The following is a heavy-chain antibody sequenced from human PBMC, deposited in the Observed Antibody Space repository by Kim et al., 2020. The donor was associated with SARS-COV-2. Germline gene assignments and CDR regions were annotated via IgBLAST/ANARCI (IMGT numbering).Heavy chain of an antibody. Sequence: ASVKVSCKASGYTFTTYYIHWVRRAPGQGLEWMGVINPNGGGVSYAQKFQGRVTMTRDTSTSTVYMELSSLRSEDTAMYFCARDAQYCSGGSCYSSLNWFDPWGQGTPVTVSS. CDR3: ARDAQYCSGGSCYSSLNWFDP. V-gene: IGHV1-46*01. CDR2: INPNGGGV. J-gene: IGHJ5*02. D-gene: IGHD2-15*01. CDR1: GYTFTTYY.